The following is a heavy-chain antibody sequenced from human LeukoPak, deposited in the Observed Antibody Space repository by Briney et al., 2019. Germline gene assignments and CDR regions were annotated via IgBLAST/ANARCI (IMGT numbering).Heavy chain of an antibody. CDR2: IIPIFGTA. CDR3: ARVPLRGGYQIAFDY. CDR1: GGTFSSYA. V-gene: IGHV1-69*13. Sequence: GASVKVSCKASGGTFSSYAISWVRQAPEQGLEWMGGIIPIFGTANYAQKFQGRVTITADESTSTAYMELSSLRSEDTAVYYCARVPLRGGYQIAFDYWGQGTLVTVSS. J-gene: IGHJ4*02. D-gene: IGHD3-22*01.